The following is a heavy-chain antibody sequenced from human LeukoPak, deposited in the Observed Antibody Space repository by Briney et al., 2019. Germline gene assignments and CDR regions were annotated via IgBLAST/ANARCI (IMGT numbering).Heavy chain of an antibody. CDR2: IYPGDSDT. CDR1: GYSFSNYW. D-gene: IGHD3-9*01. V-gene: IGHV5-51*01. Sequence: GESLKISCKGSGYSFSNYWIGWVRQLPGKGLEWMGIIYPGDSDTRYSPSFQGQVTISADKSISTAYVQWSSLKASDTAMYYCARLYDILTSNSFDPWGQGTLVTVSS. J-gene: IGHJ5*02. CDR3: ARLYDILTSNSFDP.